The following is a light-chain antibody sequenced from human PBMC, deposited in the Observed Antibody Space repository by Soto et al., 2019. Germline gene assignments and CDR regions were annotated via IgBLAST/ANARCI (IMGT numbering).Light chain of an antibody. J-gene: IGKJ3*01. V-gene: IGKV3-20*01. CDR3: QQYGGSFRV. CDR1: QSVSSSY. Sequence: EIVLTQSPGTLSLSPGERGTLSCRASQSVSSSYLAWYQQKPGQAPRLLIYGASSRATGIPDRFSGSGPGTDFTLTISRLEPEDFAVYYCQQYGGSFRVFGPGTKVDIK. CDR2: GAS.